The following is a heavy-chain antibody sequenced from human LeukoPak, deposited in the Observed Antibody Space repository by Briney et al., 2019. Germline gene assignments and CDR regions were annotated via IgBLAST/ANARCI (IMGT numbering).Heavy chain of an antibody. Sequence: GGSLRLSCAASGFTFSDYYMSWIRQAPGKGLEWVSYISSSSSYTNYADSVKGRFTISRDNAKNSLYLQMNSLRAEDTAVYYCARKAIRGYVDYWGQGTLVTASS. CDR3: ARKAIRGYVDY. CDR2: ISSSSSYT. V-gene: IGHV3-11*06. CDR1: GFTFSDYY. D-gene: IGHD5-18*01. J-gene: IGHJ4*02.